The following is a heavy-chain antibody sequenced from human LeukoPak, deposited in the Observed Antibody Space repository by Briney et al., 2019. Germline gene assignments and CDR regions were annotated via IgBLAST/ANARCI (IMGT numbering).Heavy chain of an antibody. CDR1: GFTFSSYS. Sequence: GGSLRLSCAASGFTFSSYSMNWVRQAPGKGLEWVSSISSSSSYIYYADSVKGRFTISRDNAKNSLYLQMNSLRAEDTAVYYCARDSRYSGYDYVDFDYWGRGTLVTVSS. J-gene: IGHJ4*02. CDR2: ISSSSSYI. D-gene: IGHD5-12*01. V-gene: IGHV3-21*01. CDR3: ARDSRYSGYDYVDFDY.